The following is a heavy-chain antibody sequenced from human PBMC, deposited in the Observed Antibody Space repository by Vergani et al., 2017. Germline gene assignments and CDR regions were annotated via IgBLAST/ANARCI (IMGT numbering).Heavy chain of an antibody. V-gene: IGHV4-59*01. D-gene: IGHD2/OR15-2a*01. CDR1: GAAIKDFY. J-gene: IGHJ5*02. CDR3: ARDRYLYCRSTTSCHNWFDA. CDR2: VYYTGRT. Sequence: QVQLQESGPGLVKPSETLSLTCTVSGAAIKDFYWSWFRQPPGKGLEWFGYVYYTGRTTYNPSLKSRVTISVDTSNNQFSLRMTSLTAADTAIYYCARDRYLYCRSTTSCHNWFDAWGQGSLVTVSS.